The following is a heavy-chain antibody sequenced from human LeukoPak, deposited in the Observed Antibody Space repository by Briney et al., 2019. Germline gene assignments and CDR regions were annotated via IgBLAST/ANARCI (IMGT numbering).Heavy chain of an antibody. CDR1: GYSISSGYY. V-gene: IGHV4-38-2*02. CDR2: IYHSGST. CDR3: ARTNYGARASAFDI. Sequence: KPSETLSLTCTVSGYSISSGYYWGWIRPPPGKGLEWIGSIYHSGSTYYNPSLKSRVTISVDTSKNQFSLKLSSVTAADTSVYYCARTNYGARASAFDIWGQGTMVTVSS. D-gene: IGHD5-24*01. J-gene: IGHJ3*02.